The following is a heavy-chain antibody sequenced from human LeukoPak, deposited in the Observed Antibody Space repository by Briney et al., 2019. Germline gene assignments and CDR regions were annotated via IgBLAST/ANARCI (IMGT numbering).Heavy chain of an antibody. CDR3: AREYDSSGYYQNYYYYYVDV. CDR2: IYYSGST. Sequence: PSETLSLTCTVSNGSISSHYWSWIRQPPGKGLEWIGYIYYSGSTNYNPSLKSRVTISVDTSKNQFSLKLSSVTAADTAVYYCAREYDSSGYYQNYYYYYVDVSGKGTPATVSS. J-gene: IGHJ6*03. CDR1: NGSISSHY. V-gene: IGHV4-59*11. D-gene: IGHD3-22*01.